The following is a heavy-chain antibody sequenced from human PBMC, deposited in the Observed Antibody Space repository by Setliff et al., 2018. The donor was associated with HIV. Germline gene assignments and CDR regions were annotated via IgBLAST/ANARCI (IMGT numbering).Heavy chain of an antibody. CDR2: MYYSGST. CDR1: GGSISSSSYY. Sequence: PSETLSLTCTVSGGSISSSSYYWGWIRQPPGKGLEWIGSMYYSGSTYYNPSLKSRVTISVDTAKKQFSLKLRSVTAADTAVYYCARDHYIITSYSSSWYDLWGQGTLVTVSS. V-gene: IGHV4-39*02. D-gene: IGHD6-13*01. CDR3: ARDHYIITSYSSSWYDL. J-gene: IGHJ4*02.